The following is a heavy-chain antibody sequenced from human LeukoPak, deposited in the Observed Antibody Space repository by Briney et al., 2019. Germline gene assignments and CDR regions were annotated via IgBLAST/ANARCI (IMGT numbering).Heavy chain of an antibody. D-gene: IGHD5-12*01. V-gene: IGHV4-31*02. CDR3: ARSSPRGEYYFDY. J-gene: IGHJ4*02. Sequence: LRLSCAASGFTFSDYYMSWIRQHPGKGLEWIGYIYYSGSTYYNPSLKSRVTISVDTSKNQFSLKLSSVTAADTAVYYCARSSPRGEYYFDYWGQGTLVTVPS. CDR1: GFTFSDYY. CDR2: IYYSGST.